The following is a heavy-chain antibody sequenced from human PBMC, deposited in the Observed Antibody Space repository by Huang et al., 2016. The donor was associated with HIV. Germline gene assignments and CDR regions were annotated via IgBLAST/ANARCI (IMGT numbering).Heavy chain of an antibody. Sequence: QVQLVQSGAEVKKPGASVKVSCKASGYTFSNYDINWVRQAPGQGLEWRGWMNPNSGNTGDARKFQGRVTMTWSTSISTAYMELSRLRFEDTAVYYCATLPPVNYGRSGGRVRDYWGQGSLVTVSS. CDR1: GYTFSNYD. CDR3: ATLPPVNYGRSGGRVRDY. J-gene: IGHJ4*02. V-gene: IGHV1-8*01. D-gene: IGHD2-15*01. CDR2: MNPNSGNT.